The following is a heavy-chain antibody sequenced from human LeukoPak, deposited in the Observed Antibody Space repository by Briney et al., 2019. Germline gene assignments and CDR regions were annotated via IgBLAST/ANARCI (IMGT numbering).Heavy chain of an antibody. V-gene: IGHV4-4*02. CDR3: TRESGAFSPFGF. J-gene: IGHJ4*02. CDR2: VHLSGAT. D-gene: IGHD1-26*01. Sequence: SETLSLTCAVSGGSITTTNWWSWVRQPPGKGLEWIGEVHLSGATNYNPSLESRVSMSIDKSKNHLSLEVTSVTAADTAIYYCTRESGAFSPFGFWGQGTMLTVSS. CDR1: GGSITTTNW.